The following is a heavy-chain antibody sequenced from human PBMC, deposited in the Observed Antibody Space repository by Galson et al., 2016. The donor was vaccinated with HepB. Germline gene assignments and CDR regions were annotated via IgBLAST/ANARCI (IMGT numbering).Heavy chain of an antibody. D-gene: IGHD4-17*01. Sequence: LRLSCAASGFTFINAWMNWVRQAPGKGLEWVGRIRSETDGGTTDYAAPVKSRFTLARDDSKNTLYPQMNSLKIEDTAVYYCATRSLTTVTWDDVFHIWGQGTMVTVS. V-gene: IGHV3-15*01. CDR3: ATRSLTTVTWDDVFHI. CDR1: GFTFINAW. J-gene: IGHJ3*02. CDR2: IRSETDGGTT.